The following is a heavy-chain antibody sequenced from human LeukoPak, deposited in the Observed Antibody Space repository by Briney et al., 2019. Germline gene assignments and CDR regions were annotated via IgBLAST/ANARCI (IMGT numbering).Heavy chain of an antibody. J-gene: IGHJ4*02. D-gene: IGHD3-3*01. CDR3: ARDEVGGYYFE. CDR1: GLRFSYFW. CDR2: INEDGSQK. Sequence: GGSLRLSCEASGLRFSYFWMSWVRQAPGKGLEWVANINEDGSQKYYVDSVKGRFTISRDNTKKLVFLQMNSLRVEDTAVYYCARDEVGGYYFEWGQGNLVNVSS. V-gene: IGHV3-7*01.